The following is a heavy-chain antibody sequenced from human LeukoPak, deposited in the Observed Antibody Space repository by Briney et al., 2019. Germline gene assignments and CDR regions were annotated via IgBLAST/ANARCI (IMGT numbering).Heavy chain of an antibody. Sequence: GGSLRLSCAASGFTFSSYEMNWVRQAPGKGLEWVANIKQDGSEKYYVDSVKGRFTISRDNAKNSLYLQMNSLRAEDTAVYYCAREGVTGLGAPSYFDYWGQGTLVTVSS. CDR1: GFTFSSYE. V-gene: IGHV3-7*01. CDR3: AREGVTGLGAPSYFDY. D-gene: IGHD1-26*01. CDR2: IKQDGSEK. J-gene: IGHJ4*02.